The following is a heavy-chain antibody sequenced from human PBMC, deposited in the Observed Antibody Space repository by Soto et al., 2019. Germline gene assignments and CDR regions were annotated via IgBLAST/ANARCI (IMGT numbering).Heavy chain of an antibody. V-gene: IGHV1-3*01. D-gene: IGHD6-13*01. Sequence: ASVKVSCKASGYTFTSYAMHWVRQAPGQRLEWMGWINAGNGNTKYSQGRVTITRDTSASTAYMELSSLRSEDTAVYYCASSYIAAAPYGMDVWGQGTTVTVSS. J-gene: IGHJ6*02. CDR1: GYTFTSYA. CDR2: INAGNGNT. CDR3: ASSYIAAAPYGMDV.